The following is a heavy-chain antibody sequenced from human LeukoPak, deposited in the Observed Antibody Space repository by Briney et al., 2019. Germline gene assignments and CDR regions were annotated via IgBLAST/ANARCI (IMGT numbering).Heavy chain of an antibody. CDR3: ARGDNRDYYFYMDV. D-gene: IGHD1-1*01. V-gene: IGHV3-30*02. CDR1: GFTFSSYG. Sequence: PGGSLRLSCAASGFTFSSYGMHWVRQAPGKGLEWVAFIRYDGSNKYYADSVKGRFTISRDNSKNTLYLQMNSLRAEDTAVYYCARGDNRDYYFYMDVWGKGTTVTVSS. CDR2: IRYDGSNK. J-gene: IGHJ6*03.